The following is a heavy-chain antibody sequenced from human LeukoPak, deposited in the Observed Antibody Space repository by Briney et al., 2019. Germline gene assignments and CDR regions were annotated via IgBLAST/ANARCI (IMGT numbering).Heavy chain of an antibody. CDR3: AATSIIFNWFDP. CDR1: GGSFGDFA. Sequence: SVKVSCKASGGSFGDFAIIWVRQAPGHGLGRMGRSVPMSDTKDYAQKFQGRVTFTTDESTTTAHMELSNLSPEDTAVYYCAATSIIFNWFDPWGQGTLVTVSS. J-gene: IGHJ5*02. D-gene: IGHD1-14*01. CDR2: SVPMSDTK. V-gene: IGHV1-69*05.